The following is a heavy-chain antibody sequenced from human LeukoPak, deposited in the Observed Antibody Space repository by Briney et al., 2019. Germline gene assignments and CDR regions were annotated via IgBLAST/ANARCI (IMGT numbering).Heavy chain of an antibody. CDR1: GGSVSSGYHY. J-gene: IGHJ6*03. CDR2: ISYSEST. V-gene: IGHV4-30-4*08. CDR3: ARVTPGYTGGGADYYYMDV. Sequence: SETLSLTCTVSGGSVSSGYHYWSWIRQPPGKNLEWIGYISYSESTSYNPSLESRVSISVDTSKNQFSLKLNSVTAADTAIYYCARVTPGYTGGGADYYYMDVWGKGTTVTVSS. D-gene: IGHD6-25*01.